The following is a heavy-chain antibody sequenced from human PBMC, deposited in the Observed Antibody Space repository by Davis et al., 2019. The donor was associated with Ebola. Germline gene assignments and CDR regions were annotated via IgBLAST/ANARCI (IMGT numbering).Heavy chain of an antibody. V-gene: IGHV4-34*01. CDR3: ARLEDSGWSHDY. Sequence: PSETLSLTCAVYGGSFNDYYWGWIRQSPGHGLEWIGEINYRGRTYYNMALRSRTSLSIDRSKMQYSLRLTSVTAADTAIYYCARLEDSGWSHDYWGQGTLVTVSS. J-gene: IGHJ4*02. CDR2: INYRGRT. D-gene: IGHD6-19*01. CDR1: GGSFNDYY.